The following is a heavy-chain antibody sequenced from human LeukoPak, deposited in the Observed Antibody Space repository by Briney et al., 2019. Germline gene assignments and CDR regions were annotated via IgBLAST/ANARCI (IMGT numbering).Heavy chain of an antibody. CDR3: AKGGWLENY. CDR1: GFTFSNND. V-gene: IGHV3-23*01. J-gene: IGHJ4*02. CDR2: ISAGSGAT. Sequence: GGSLRLSCAASGFTFSNNDLSWVRPAPGKGLEWVSAISAGSGATYYADSVKGRFTISRDNVKNTLYLQMNSLRVEDTAVYYCAKGGWLENYWGQGTLVTVSS. D-gene: IGHD5-12*01.